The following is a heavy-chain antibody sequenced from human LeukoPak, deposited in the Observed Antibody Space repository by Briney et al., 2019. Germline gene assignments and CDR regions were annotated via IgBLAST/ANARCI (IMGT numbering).Heavy chain of an antibody. V-gene: IGHV4-34*01. CDR1: GGSFSGYY. D-gene: IGHD2-2*01. CDR2: INHSGST. J-gene: IGHJ4*02. Sequence: SETLSLTRAVYGGSFSGYYWSWIRQPPGKGLKWIGEINHSGSTNCNPSLKSRVTISVDTSKNQFSLKLSSVTAADTAVYYCARGPVYCSSTSCPSDYWGQGTLVTVSS. CDR3: ARGPVYCSSTSCPSDY.